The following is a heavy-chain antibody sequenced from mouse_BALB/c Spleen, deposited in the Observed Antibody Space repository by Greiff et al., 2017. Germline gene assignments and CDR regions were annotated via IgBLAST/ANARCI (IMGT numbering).Heavy chain of an antibody. CDR3: ARDRGVLLRYQSYFDY. Sequence: EVQLVESGGGLVQPGGSLKLSCAASGFTFSSYGMSWVRQTPDKRLELVATINSNGGSTYSPDSVKGRFTISRDNAKNTLYLQMSSLKSEDTAMYYCARDRGVLLRYQSYFDYWGQGTSLTVSS. J-gene: IGHJ2*02. CDR1: GFTFSSYG. CDR2: INSNGGST. D-gene: IGHD1-1*01. V-gene: IGHV5-6-3*01.